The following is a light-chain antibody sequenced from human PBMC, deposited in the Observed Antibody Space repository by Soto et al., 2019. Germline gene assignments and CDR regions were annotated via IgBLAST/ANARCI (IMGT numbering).Light chain of an antibody. CDR2: IAS. V-gene: IGKV3D-15*01. Sequence: EIVMTQSPATLSVSPGERATLSCRASQSVSNNLAWYQQKPGQVPRLLIYIASTRAAGIPARFSGSGSGTEFSLTISSLQSEDFAVYYCQQYNNWPLTFGGGTKVDIK. CDR3: QQYNNWPLT. CDR1: QSVSNN. J-gene: IGKJ4*01.